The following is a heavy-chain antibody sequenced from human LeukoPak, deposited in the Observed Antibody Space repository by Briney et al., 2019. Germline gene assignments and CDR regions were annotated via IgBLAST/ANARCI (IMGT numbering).Heavy chain of an antibody. J-gene: IGHJ6*02. CDR3: AREMPTGGRYPYGMDV. Sequence: GGSLRLSCAASGFIFSDYWMHWVRQAPGKGLAWVSHINIDGRTTDYADSVKGRFTISRDNAKNSLYLQMNSLRAEDTAVYYCAREMPTGGRYPYGMDVWGQGTTVTVSS. CDR2: INIDGRTT. V-gene: IGHV3-74*01. CDR1: GFIFSDYW. D-gene: IGHD7-27*01.